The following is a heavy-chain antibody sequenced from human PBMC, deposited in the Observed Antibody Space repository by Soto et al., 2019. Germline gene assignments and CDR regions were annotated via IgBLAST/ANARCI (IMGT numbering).Heavy chain of an antibody. Sequence: RQPPGKGLEWIGSIYYSGSTYYNPSLKSRVTISVDTSKNQFSLKVSSVTAADTAVYYCARLLYNWNDRYFDYWGQGTLVTVSS. D-gene: IGHD1-20*01. CDR3: ARLLYNWNDRYFDY. J-gene: IGHJ4*02. V-gene: IGHV4-39*01. CDR2: IYYSGST.